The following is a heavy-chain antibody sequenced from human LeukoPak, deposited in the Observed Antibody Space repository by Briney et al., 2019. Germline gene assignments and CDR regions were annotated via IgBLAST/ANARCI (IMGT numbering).Heavy chain of an antibody. D-gene: IGHD3-10*01. CDR2: IYSGGST. CDR3: ARGITPDAFDI. J-gene: IGHJ3*02. Sequence: GGSLRLSCAASGFTVRSNYITWVRQAPGKGLEWVSVIYSGGSTYYADSVKGRFTISRDNSKNTLYLQMNSLRAEDTAVYYCARGITPDAFDIWGQGTMVTVSS. CDR1: GFTVRSNY. V-gene: IGHV3-53*01.